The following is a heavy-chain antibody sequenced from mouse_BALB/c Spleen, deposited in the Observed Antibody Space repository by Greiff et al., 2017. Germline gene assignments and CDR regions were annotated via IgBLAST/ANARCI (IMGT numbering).Heavy chain of an antibody. CDR2: IWSGGST. CDR1: GFSFTSYG. V-gene: IGHV2-4-1*01. CDR3: ARKGNWDVGAMDY. D-gene: IGHD4-1*01. J-gene: IGHJ4*01. Sequence: QVQLKESGPGLVQPSQSLSITCTVSGFSFTSYGVHWVRQSPGKGLEWLGVIWSGGSTDYNAAFISRLSISKDNSKSQVFFKMNSLQADDTAIYYCARKGNWDVGAMDYWGQGTSVTVSS.